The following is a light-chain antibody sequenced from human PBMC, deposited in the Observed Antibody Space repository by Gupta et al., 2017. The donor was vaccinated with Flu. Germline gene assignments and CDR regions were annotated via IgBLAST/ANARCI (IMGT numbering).Light chain of an antibody. V-gene: IGKV3-11*01. CDR2: DAY. CDR3: LQRSSWPWT. CDR1: QSVSSY. Sequence: PATLSLSPGEGATLSCRATQSVSSYLAWYQYKPGQAPRLLIYDAYKRATGIPARFSGSGSGTDFTLTISRLEPEDFAVYYCLQRSSWPWTFGQGTKVEIK. J-gene: IGKJ1*01.